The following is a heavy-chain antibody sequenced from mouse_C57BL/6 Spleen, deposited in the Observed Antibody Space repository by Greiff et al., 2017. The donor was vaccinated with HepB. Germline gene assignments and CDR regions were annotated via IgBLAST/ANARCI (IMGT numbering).Heavy chain of an antibody. D-gene: IGHD2-3*01. CDR3: TPDGYYVGY. J-gene: IGHJ2*01. V-gene: IGHV14-4*01. CDR1: GFNITDDY. CDR2: IDPENGDT. Sequence: EVQLQQSGAELVRPGASVKLSCTASGFNITDDYMHWVKQRPEQGLEWIGWIDPENGDTEYASKFQGKATITAYTSSNTAYLQLSSLTSEDTAVYYCTPDGYYVGYWSQGTARTVSS.